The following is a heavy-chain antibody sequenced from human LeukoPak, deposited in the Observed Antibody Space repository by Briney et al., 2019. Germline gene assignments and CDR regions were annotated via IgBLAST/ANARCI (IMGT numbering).Heavy chain of an antibody. J-gene: IGHJ4*02. CDR2: INHSGST. Sequence: SETLSLTCAVYGGSFSGYYWSWIRQPPGKGLEWIGEINHSGSTNYNPSLKSRVTISVDTSKNQFSLKLSSVTAADTAVYYRARLEMVRGVINYWGQGTLVTVSS. CDR3: ARLEMVRGVINY. D-gene: IGHD3-10*01. CDR1: GGSFSGYY. V-gene: IGHV4-34*01.